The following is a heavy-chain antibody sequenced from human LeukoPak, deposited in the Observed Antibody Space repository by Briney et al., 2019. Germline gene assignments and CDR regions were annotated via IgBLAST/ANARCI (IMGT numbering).Heavy chain of an antibody. D-gene: IGHD3-16*01. CDR1: GYTFTAYY. CDR3: ARDLEYLYPGGAFDI. Sequence: ASVKVSCKASGYTFTAYYMHWVRQAPGQGLEWMGWFNPNSGGTNYARKFQGRVTMTRDTSISTAYMELSRLRSDDTAVYYCARDLEYLYPGGAFDIWGQGTMVTVSS. V-gene: IGHV1-2*02. J-gene: IGHJ3*02. CDR2: FNPNSGGT.